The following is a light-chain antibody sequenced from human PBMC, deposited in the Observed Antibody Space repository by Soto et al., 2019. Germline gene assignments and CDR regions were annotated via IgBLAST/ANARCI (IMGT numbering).Light chain of an antibody. J-gene: IGLJ3*02. CDR3: QSYDTSRFGLM. CDR2: EVS. Sequence: QSALTQPASVSGSPGQSITISCTGTTSDVGGYNYVSWYQQHPGKVPKLLIHEVSNRPSGVSNRFSGSKSGNTASLTISGLQAEDEADYYCQSYDTSRFGLMFGGGTKLTVL. V-gene: IGLV2-14*01. CDR1: TSDVGGYNY.